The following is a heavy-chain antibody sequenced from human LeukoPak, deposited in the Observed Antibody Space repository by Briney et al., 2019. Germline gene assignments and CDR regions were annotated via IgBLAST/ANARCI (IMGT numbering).Heavy chain of an antibody. V-gene: IGHV1-69*13. CDR2: IIPIFGTA. D-gene: IGHD3-3*01. CDR3: AREAPSTIFGVVDYYYYGMDV. CDR1: GGTFSSYA. Sequence: SVKVSCKASGGTFSSYAISWVRQAPGQGLEWMGGIIPIFGTANYAQKFQGRVTITADESTSTAYMELSSLRSEDTAVYYCAREAPSTIFGVVDYYYYGMDVWGQGTTVTVSS. J-gene: IGHJ6*02.